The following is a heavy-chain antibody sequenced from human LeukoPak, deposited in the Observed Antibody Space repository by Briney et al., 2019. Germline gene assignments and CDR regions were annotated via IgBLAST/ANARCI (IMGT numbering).Heavy chain of an antibody. Sequence: GASVKVSCKASGYTFTSYGISWVRQAPGRGLEWMGRIIPILGIANYAQKFQGRVTITADKSTSTAYMELSSLRSEDTAVYYCARDNHDYSNYLRVGGFDYWGQGTLVTVSS. V-gene: IGHV1-69*04. D-gene: IGHD4-4*01. CDR2: IIPILGIA. CDR3: ARDNHDYSNYLRVGGFDY. CDR1: GYTFTSYG. J-gene: IGHJ4*02.